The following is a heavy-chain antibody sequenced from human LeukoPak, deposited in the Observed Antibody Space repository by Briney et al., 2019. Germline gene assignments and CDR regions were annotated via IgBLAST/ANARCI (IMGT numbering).Heavy chain of an antibody. Sequence: GGSLRLSCAASGFTFSSYGMSWVRQAPGKGLEWVSAISGSGGSTYYADSVKGRFTISRDNSRNTLYLQMNSLRAGDTAVYYCAKSFRSTSLDYWGQGTLVTVSS. D-gene: IGHD2-2*01. CDR3: AKSFRSTSLDY. J-gene: IGHJ4*02. CDR2: ISGSGGST. V-gene: IGHV3-23*01. CDR1: GFTFSSYG.